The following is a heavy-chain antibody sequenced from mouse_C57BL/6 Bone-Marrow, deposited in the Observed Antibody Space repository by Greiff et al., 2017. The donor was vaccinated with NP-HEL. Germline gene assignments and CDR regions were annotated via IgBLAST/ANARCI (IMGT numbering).Heavy chain of an antibody. CDR1: GFNIKDDY. J-gene: IGHJ2*01. CDR2: IDPENGDT. CDR3: TTYYGSSYFDY. D-gene: IGHD1-1*01. V-gene: IGHV14-4*01. Sequence: VQLKESGAELVRPGASVKLSCTASGFNIKDDYMHWVKQRPEQGLEWIGWIDPENGDTEYASKFQGKATITADTSSNTAYLQLSSPTSEDTAVYYCTTYYGSSYFDYWGQGTTLTVSS.